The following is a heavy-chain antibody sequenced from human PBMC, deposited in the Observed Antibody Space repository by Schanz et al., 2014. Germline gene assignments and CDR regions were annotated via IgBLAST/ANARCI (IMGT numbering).Heavy chain of an antibody. D-gene: IGHD3-10*01. J-gene: IGHJ6*02. CDR3: VRDAGWAFGDYHGMDV. CDR1: GYTFTSYG. V-gene: IGHV1-18*01. Sequence: QLMQSGSEVRKPGASVKVSYKASGYTFTSYGITWVRQAPGQGLEWMGWISVYHGHTNYAEKVHGRVTMTTDTSTSTAYMELRSLISDDTAVYYCVRDAGWAFGDYHGMDVWGQGTSVTVSS. CDR2: ISVYHGHT.